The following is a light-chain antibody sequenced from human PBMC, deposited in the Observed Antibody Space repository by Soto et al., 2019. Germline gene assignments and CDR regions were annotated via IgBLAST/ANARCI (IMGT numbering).Light chain of an antibody. J-gene: IGLJ3*02. V-gene: IGLV2-14*03. CDR2: DVS. CDR1: SSDLGAYNY. CDR3: ASYRDSSIV. Sequence: QSALTQPASVSGSPGQSITISCTETSSDLGAYNYVSWYQHRPGKAPKLMIYDVSNRPSGVSSRFSGYKSGNTASLTISGLQAEDEADYYCASYRDSSIVFGGGTKVTVL.